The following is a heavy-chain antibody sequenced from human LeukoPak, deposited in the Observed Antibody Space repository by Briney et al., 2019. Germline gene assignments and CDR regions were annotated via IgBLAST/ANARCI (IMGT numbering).Heavy chain of an antibody. CDR3: AKAKVYYDASGYFY. Sequence: GGSLRLSCVASGFPFSSHAMCWVRQAPGKGLEWVSTISGSGDSTFYADSVKGRFTISRDNSKNTLYLQMNSLRAEDTAVYYCAKAKVYYDASGYFYWGQGTLVTVSS. V-gene: IGHV3-23*01. CDR2: ISGSGDST. J-gene: IGHJ4*02. CDR1: GFPFSSHA. D-gene: IGHD3-22*01.